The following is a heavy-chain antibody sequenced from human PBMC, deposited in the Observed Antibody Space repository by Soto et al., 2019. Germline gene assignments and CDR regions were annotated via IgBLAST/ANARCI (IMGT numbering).Heavy chain of an antibody. D-gene: IGHD2-8*01. Sequence: GGSLRLSCAASGLTFSNARMNWVRQAPGKGLEWVGRIKSKNDGGTTEYNAPVKGRFTISREDSKDTLYLQMNNLKTEDTALYYCTTDAEWGIWGQGTMVTVSS. CDR2: IKSKNDGGTT. CDR3: TTDAEWGI. CDR1: GLTFSNAR. J-gene: IGHJ3*02. V-gene: IGHV3-15*07.